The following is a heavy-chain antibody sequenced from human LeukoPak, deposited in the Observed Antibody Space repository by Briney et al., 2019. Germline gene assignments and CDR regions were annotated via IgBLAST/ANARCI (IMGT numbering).Heavy chain of an antibody. CDR2: IYYSGST. J-gene: IGHJ4*02. CDR1: GSSISSGDYY. V-gene: IGHV4-30-4*01. D-gene: IGHD5-12*01. CDR3: ARDHSGYALFDY. Sequence: PSETLSLTCTVSGSSISSGDYYWSWIRQPPGKGLEWIGYIYYSGSTYYNPSLKSRVTISVDTSKNQFSLKLSSVTAADTAVYFCARDHSGYALFDYWGQGTLVTVSS.